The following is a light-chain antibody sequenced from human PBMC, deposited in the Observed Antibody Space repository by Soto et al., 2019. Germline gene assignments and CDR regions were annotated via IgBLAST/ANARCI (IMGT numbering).Light chain of an antibody. J-gene: IGLJ1*01. Sequence: QSALTQPPSASGSPGQSVTISCTGTSCDVGRYNYVSWYQQHPGKAPKLMISEVNKRASGVPDRFSGSKSGNTASLTVSGLQAEDEADYYCSSYAGTPFVFGTGTKVTVL. CDR3: SSYAGTPFV. V-gene: IGLV2-8*01. CDR2: EVN. CDR1: SCDVGRYNY.